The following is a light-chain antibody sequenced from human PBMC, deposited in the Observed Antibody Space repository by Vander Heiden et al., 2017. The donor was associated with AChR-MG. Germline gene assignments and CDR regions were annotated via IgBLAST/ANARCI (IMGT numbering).Light chain of an antibody. J-gene: IGKJ5*01. Sequence: DIQMTQSPSSLSASVVDRVTITCQASQDISNYLNWYQQKPGKAPKLLIYDASNLETGVPSRFSGSGSGTDFTFTISSLQPEDIATYYCQQYDNLLFTFGQGTRLEIK. V-gene: IGKV1-33*01. CDR1: QDISNY. CDR2: DAS. CDR3: QQYDNLLFT.